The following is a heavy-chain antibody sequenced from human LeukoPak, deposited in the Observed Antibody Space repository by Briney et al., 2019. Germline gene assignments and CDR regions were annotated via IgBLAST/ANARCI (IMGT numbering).Heavy chain of an antibody. D-gene: IGHD6-13*01. J-gene: IGHJ2*01. V-gene: IGHV1-2*02. CDR2: INPNSGGT. Sequence: GASVKVSCKASGYTFTGYYMHWVRQAPGQGLEWMGWINPNSGGTNYAQKFQGRVTMTRDTSISTAYMELSRLRSDDTAAYYCARMYSSSWYESWYFDLWGRGTLVTVSS. CDR1: GYTFTGYY. CDR3: ARMYSSSWYESWYFDL.